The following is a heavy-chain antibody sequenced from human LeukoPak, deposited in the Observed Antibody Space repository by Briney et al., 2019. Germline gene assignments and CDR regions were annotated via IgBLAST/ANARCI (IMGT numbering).Heavy chain of an antibody. J-gene: IGHJ6*03. CDR1: GYTFTTNY. CDR3: ARGPPSYYYMDV. Sequence: GASVKVSCKASGYTFTTNYIHWVRQAPGQGHEWKGTINPSGGNTGYAQKFQGRVTMTRDMSTSTVYMELSSLRAEDTAVYYCARGPPSYYYMDVWGKGTTVTVSS. CDR2: INPSGGNT. V-gene: IGHV1-46*01.